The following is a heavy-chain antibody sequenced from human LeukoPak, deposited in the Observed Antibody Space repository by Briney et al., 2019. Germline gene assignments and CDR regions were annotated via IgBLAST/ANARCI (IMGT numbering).Heavy chain of an antibody. CDR3: AREVWGPEY. D-gene: IGHD1-14*01. CDR1: GFTFTKYW. Sequence: GDSLRLSCAASGFTFTKYWMTWVRQAPGKGLEWVGNIKQDGSDKNYMDSVKGRFTISRDDIKNSVYLQMSSLRAEDTAVYYCAREVWGPEYWGQGTLVTVSS. J-gene: IGHJ4*02. V-gene: IGHV3-7*01. CDR2: IKQDGSDK.